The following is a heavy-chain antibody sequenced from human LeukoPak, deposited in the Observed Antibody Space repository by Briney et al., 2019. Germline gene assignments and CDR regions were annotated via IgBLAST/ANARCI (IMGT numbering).Heavy chain of an antibody. CDR1: GFIFSSYA. CDR3: ARSFSGSYPNFDY. V-gene: IGHV3-30*04. J-gene: IGHJ4*02. D-gene: IGHD1-26*01. Sequence: GGSLRLSCAASGFIFSSYAMHWVRQAPGKGLEWVALISYDGSDQYYADSVKGRFTISRDNSKNTLYLQMNSLRAEDTAVYYCARSFSGSYPNFDYWGQGALVAVSS. CDR2: ISYDGSDQ.